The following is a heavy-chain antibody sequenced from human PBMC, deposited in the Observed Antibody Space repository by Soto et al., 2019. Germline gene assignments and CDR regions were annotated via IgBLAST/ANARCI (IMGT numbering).Heavy chain of an antibody. J-gene: IGHJ5*02. CDR2: IYYSGST. D-gene: IGHD2-15*01. V-gene: IGHV4-39*01. CDR3: ASFAVWWELTGLIWDWFDP. CDR1: GGSISSSSYY. Sequence: PSETLSLTCTVSGGSISSSSYYWGWIRQPPGKGLEWIGSIYYSGSTYYNPSLKSRVTISVDTSKNQFSLKLSSVTAADTAVYYCASFAVWWELTGLIWDWFDPWGQGTLVTVSS.